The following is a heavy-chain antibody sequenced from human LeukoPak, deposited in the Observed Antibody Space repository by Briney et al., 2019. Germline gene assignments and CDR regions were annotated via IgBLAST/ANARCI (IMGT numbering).Heavy chain of an antibody. CDR2: ISGSGGST. CDR3: AKGGKQLLSFDY. V-gene: IGHV3-23*01. D-gene: IGHD2-2*01. J-gene: IGHJ4*02. CDR1: GFTFSSYA. Sequence: GGSLRLSCAASGFTFSSYAMSWVRPAAGKGREWVSAISGSGGSTYYADSVKGRFTISRDNSKNTLYLQMNSLRAEDTAVYYCAKGGKQLLSFDYWGQGTLVTVSS.